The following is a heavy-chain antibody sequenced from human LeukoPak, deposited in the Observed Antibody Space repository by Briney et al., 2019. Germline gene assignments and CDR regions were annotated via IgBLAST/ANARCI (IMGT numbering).Heavy chain of an antibody. D-gene: IGHD4-17*01. V-gene: IGHV3-21*01. Sequence: TGGSLRLSCAASGFTFSSYSMKWVRQAPGKGLEWVSSISSSSSYIYYADSVKGRFTISRDNAKNSLYLQMNSLRAEDTAVYYCARVTVPPNAFDIWGQGTMVTVSS. CDR3: ARVTVPPNAFDI. CDR2: ISSSSSYI. J-gene: IGHJ3*02. CDR1: GFTFSSYS.